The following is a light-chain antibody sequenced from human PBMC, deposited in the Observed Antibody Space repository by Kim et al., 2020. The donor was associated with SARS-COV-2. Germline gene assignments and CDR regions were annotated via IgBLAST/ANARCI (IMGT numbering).Light chain of an antibody. V-gene: IGKV3-20*01. Sequence: PGERVTVSCRASQSIGGRYVAWYQQKAGQDPRLLISGASSRATGSPDRFGGSGSGTDFTLTIDRLEPEDVAVYYCQQYGRSPTFGQGTKVDIK. CDR2: GAS. J-gene: IGKJ1*01. CDR3: QQYGRSPT. CDR1: QSIGGRY.